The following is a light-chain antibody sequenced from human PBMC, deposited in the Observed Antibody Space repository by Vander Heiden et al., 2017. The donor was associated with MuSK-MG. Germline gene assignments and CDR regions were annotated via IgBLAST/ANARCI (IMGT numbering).Light chain of an antibody. CDR1: SSDVGGYNY. CDR3: SSYPSSSTR. J-gene: IGLJ2*01. V-gene: IGLV2-14*03. Sequence: QSALTQPASVSGSPGPSITSSCTGTSSDVGGYNYVSWYQQHPGKAPKLMMYDVSNRPSGVFNRFSGSKSGNTASLTISGFQAEDEADYYCSSYPSSSTRFGGGTKL. CDR2: DVS.